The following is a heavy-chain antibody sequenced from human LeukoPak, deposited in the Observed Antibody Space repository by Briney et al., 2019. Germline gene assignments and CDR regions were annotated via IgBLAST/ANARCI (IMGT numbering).Heavy chain of an antibody. V-gene: IGHV3-23*01. CDR1: GFTFSSYA. J-gene: IGHJ4*02. CDR2: ISGSGGST. Sequence: GGSLRLSCAASGFTFSSYAMSWVRQAPGKGLEWVSAISGSGGSTYYADSVKGRFTISRDNSKNTLYLQMNSLRAEDTAVYYCASALYDILTGYYRDPYDYWGQGTLVTVSS. CDR3: ASALYDILTGYYRDPYDY. D-gene: IGHD3-9*01.